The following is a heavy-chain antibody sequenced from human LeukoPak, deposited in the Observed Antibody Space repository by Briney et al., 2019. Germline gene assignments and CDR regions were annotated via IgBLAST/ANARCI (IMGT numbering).Heavy chain of an antibody. Sequence: SETLSLTCAVYGGSFSGYYWSWIRQPPGKGLEWIGEINHSGSTNYNPSLKSRVTISVDTSKNQFSLKLSSVTAADTAVYYCARGRGYSYGLFLSYYYYYMDVWGKGTTVTVSS. J-gene: IGHJ6*03. CDR3: ARGRGYSYGLFLSYYYYYMDV. CDR2: INHSGST. D-gene: IGHD5-18*01. CDR1: GGSFSGYY. V-gene: IGHV4-34*01.